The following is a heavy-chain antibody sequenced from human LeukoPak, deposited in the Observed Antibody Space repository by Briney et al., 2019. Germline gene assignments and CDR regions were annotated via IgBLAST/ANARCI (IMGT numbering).Heavy chain of an antibody. Sequence: SETLSLTCTVSGDSISTYYWNWIRQPPGEGLEWIGYINYSGSTNYNPSLKSRVIMSVDTSKNQISLQLSSLTAADTAVYYCARGPYSYGSGIRLDVWGTGTTVTVSS. D-gene: IGHD3-10*01. CDR1: GDSISTYY. V-gene: IGHV4-59*01. CDR3: ARGPYSYGSGIRLDV. J-gene: IGHJ6*04. CDR2: INYSGST.